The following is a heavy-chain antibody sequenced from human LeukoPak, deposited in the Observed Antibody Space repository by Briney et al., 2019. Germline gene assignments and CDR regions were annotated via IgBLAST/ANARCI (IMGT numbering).Heavy chain of an antibody. CDR3: ARDQNWFDP. V-gene: IGHV4-30-2*01. CDR2: IYHSGST. D-gene: IGHD2/OR15-2a*01. J-gene: IGHJ5*02. CDR1: GGSISSGGYS. Sequence: SETLSLTCAVSGGSISSGGYSWSWIRQPPGKGLEWIGYIYHSGSTYYNPSLKSRVTISVDRSKNQFSLKLSSVTAADTAVYYCARDQNWFDPWGQGTLVTVSS.